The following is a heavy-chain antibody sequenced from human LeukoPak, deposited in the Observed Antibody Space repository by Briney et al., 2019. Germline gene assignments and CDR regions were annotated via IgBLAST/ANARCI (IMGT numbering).Heavy chain of an antibody. J-gene: IGHJ4*02. Sequence: PGGSLRLSCAASGFTFSSYWMSWVRQAPGKGLEWVSAISGSGGSTYYADSVKGRFTISRDNSKNTLYLQMNSLRAEDTAVYYCAKGGSYRSQPYFDYWGQGTPVTVSS. V-gene: IGHV3-23*01. CDR1: GFTFSSYW. D-gene: IGHD3-16*02. CDR3: AKGGSYRSQPYFDY. CDR2: ISGSGGST.